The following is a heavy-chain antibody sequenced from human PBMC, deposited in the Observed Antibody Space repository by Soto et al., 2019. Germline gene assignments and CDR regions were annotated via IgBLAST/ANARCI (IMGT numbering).Heavy chain of an antibody. CDR1: GGSISSGDYY. D-gene: IGHD2-21*02. V-gene: IGHV4-30-4*01. CDR3: ARAMVVTQHWFDP. J-gene: IGHJ5*02. CDR2: IYYSGST. Sequence: QVQLQESGPGLVKPSQTLSLTCTVSGGSISSGDYYWSWIRQPPGKGLEWIGYIYYSGSTYYNPSLKSRVTISLDTSTSLCSLKLSSVTAADTAVYYCARAMVVTQHWFDPWGQGTLVTVSS.